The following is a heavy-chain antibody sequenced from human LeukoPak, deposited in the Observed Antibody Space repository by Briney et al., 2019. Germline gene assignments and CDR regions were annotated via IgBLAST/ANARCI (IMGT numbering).Heavy chain of an antibody. D-gene: IGHD6-19*01. CDR3: ARDIGSGWYWIGGNY. Sequence: ASVKVSCKASGYTFTDYYIHWVRQAPGQGLEWMGWIAPNSGDTNYAQRFQDRVIMTRDTSISTAYMELSRLKFDDTAVYYCARDIGSGWYWIGGNYWGQGTLVTVSS. V-gene: IGHV1-2*02. J-gene: IGHJ4*02. CDR1: GYTFTDYY. CDR2: IAPNSGDT.